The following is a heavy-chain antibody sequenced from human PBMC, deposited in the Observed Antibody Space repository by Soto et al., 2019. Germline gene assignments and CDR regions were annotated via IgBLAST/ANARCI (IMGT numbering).Heavy chain of an antibody. CDR3: ASVNIIHMIVMVLDS. D-gene: IGHD3-22*01. CDR1: GGSISSGSYY. V-gene: IGHV4-31*03. CDR2: ISYSGST. J-gene: IGHJ4*02. Sequence: SETLSLTCTVSGGSISSGSYYWSWSRQRPGQGLEWIGYISYSGSTYYNPSLKSRLTISAETSKNQFALKLSSVTAADTAVYYCASVNIIHMIVMVLDSWGEGTMVTVSS.